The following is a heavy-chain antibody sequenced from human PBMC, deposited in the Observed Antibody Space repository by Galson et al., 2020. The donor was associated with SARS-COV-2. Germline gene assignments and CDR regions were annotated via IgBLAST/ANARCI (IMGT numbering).Heavy chain of an antibody. V-gene: IGHV3-30*01. Sequence: GESLKISCAASGFTFSSYAMHWVRQAPGKGLEWVAVISYDGSNKYYADSVKGRFTISRDNSKNTLYLQMNSLRAEDTAVYYCAREGIVAMALDIWGQGTMVTVSS. CDR2: ISYDGSNK. CDR1: GFTFSSYA. J-gene: IGHJ3*02. D-gene: IGHD3-22*01. CDR3: AREGIVAMALDI.